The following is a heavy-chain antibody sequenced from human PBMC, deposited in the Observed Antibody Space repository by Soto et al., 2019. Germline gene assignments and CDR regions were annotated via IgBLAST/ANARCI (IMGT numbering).Heavy chain of an antibody. J-gene: IGHJ4*02. CDR1: GGSFSGYY. Sequence: QVQLQQWGAGLLKPSETLSLTCAVYGGSFSGYYWSWIRQPPGKGLEWIGEINHSGSTNYNPSLKSRVTISVDTSKNQFSLKLSSVTAADTAMYYCARGGDYYDSSGYYPAHDYWGQGTLVTVSS. CDR3: ARGGDYYDSSGYYPAHDY. CDR2: INHSGST. D-gene: IGHD3-22*01. V-gene: IGHV4-34*01.